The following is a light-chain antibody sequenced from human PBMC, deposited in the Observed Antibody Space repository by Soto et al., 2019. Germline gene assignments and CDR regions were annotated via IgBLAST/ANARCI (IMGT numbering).Light chain of an antibody. CDR3: QHYDSLPIT. CDR2: GAS. Sequence: EIVLIQSPATLSLSPGERATLSCRASQSVGSYLAWYQQKPGQPPRLLIYGASSRATGIPDRFSGSWSGTDFTLTISRLEPEDVAVFYCQHYDSLPITLGQGTRLEIK. V-gene: IGKV3-20*01. J-gene: IGKJ5*01. CDR1: QSVGSY.